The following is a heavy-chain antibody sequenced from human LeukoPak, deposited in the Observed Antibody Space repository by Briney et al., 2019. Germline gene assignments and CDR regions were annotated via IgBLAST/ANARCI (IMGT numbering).Heavy chain of an antibody. J-gene: IGHJ4*02. V-gene: IGHV4-34*01. Sequence: SETLSLTCAVYGGSFSGYYWSWIRQPPGKGLEWIGEINHSGSTNYNPSLKSRVTISVDTSKNQFSLKLSSVTAADTAVYYCARALGYWGQGTLVTVSS. CDR3: ARALGY. CDR1: GGSFSGYY. CDR2: INHSGST.